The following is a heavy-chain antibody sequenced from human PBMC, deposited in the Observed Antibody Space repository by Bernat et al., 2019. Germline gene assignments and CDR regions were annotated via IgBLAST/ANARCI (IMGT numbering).Heavy chain of an antibody. J-gene: IGHJ4*02. CDR3: ARGLKHGTTDY. V-gene: IGHV4-34*01. D-gene: IGHD1-1*01. Sequence: QVQLQQWGAGLLKPSETLSLTCAVYGGSFSGYYWSWIRQPPGKGLEWIGEINHSGSTNYKSSHKSRVTISVKTSKNQFSLKLSSVTAADTAVYYCARGLKHGTTDYWGQGTLVPVSS. CDR2: INHSGST. CDR1: GGSFSGYY.